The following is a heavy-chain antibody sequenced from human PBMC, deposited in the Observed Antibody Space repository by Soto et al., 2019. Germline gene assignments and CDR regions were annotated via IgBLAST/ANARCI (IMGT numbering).Heavy chain of an antibody. Sequence: PSETLSLTCTFSGGSISSGDYYWSWIRQPPGKGLEWIGYIYYSGSTYYNPSLKSRVTISVDTSKNQFSLKLSSVTAADTAVYYCARDVKQFYRGYDYFDYWGPGTLVTVSS. D-gene: IGHD5-12*01. V-gene: IGHV4-30-4*01. J-gene: IGHJ4*02. CDR2: IYYSGST. CDR3: ARDVKQFYRGYDYFDY. CDR1: GGSISSGDYY.